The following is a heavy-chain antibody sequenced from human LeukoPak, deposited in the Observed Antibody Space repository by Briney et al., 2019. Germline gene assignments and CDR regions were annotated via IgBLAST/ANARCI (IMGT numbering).Heavy chain of an antibody. J-gene: IGHJ4*02. Sequence: PGGSLRLSCAAAGFIFSSYAMSRLRQPPGKGLQWIGEINHSGTTNYNPSLKSRVTMSLDTSKNQLSLKLNSVTAADTAVYYCARVPLRFLEPFDNWGQGTLVTVSS. CDR2: INHSGTT. D-gene: IGHD3-3*01. CDR1: GFIFSSYA. CDR3: ARVPLRFLEPFDN. V-gene: IGHV4-34*01.